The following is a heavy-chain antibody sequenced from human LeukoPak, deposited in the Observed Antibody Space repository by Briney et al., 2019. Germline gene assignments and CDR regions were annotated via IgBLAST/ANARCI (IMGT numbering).Heavy chain of an antibody. Sequence: SETLSLTCTVSGGSISSGSYYWSWIRQPAGKGLEWIGRIYTSGSTNYNPSLKSRVTIPVDTSKNQFSLKLSSVTAADTAVYYCARGAYCSGGSCYGTANKQRGSFGNNWFDPWGQGTLVTVSS. J-gene: IGHJ5*02. CDR1: GGSISSGSYY. CDR3: ARGAYCSGGSCYGTANKQRGSFGNNWFDP. CDR2: IYTSGST. D-gene: IGHD2-15*01. V-gene: IGHV4-61*02.